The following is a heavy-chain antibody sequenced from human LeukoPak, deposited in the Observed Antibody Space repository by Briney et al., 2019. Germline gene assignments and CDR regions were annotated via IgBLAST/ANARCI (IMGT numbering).Heavy chain of an antibody. Sequence: PGGSLRLSCAASGFTFNNYAMNWVRQAPGKGLEWVSPIYSDVTTYYADSVKGRFTISRDNSKNTLYLHMNSLRVEDTAVYYCATYGSGSPLDGYWGQGTLVTVSS. CDR3: ATYGSGSPLDGY. D-gene: IGHD3-10*01. CDR1: GFTFNNYA. J-gene: IGHJ4*02. V-gene: IGHV3-23*05. CDR2: IYSDVTT.